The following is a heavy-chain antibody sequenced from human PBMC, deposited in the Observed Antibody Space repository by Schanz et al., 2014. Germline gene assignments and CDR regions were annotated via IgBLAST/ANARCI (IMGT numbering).Heavy chain of an antibody. CDR2: ISFDGRNT. CDR1: GFTFSNYG. Sequence: QVQLVESGGGVVQPGRSLRLSCAASGFTFSNYGLHWVRQAPGKGLEWVGFISFDGRNTGYAHSVKGRFTISRDNSKNTVNLQMNSLRAEDTAVYYCAKEKEEVAADGSFFDYWGQGTLVTVSS. J-gene: IGHJ4*02. CDR3: AKEKEEVAADGSFFDY. D-gene: IGHD6-13*01. V-gene: IGHV3-30*18.